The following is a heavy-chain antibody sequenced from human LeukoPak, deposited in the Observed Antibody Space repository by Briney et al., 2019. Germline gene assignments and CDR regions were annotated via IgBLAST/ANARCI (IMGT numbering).Heavy chain of an antibody. CDR3: ARELDYDGNTYFDY. CDR1: EGTFSSYA. J-gene: IGHJ4*02. D-gene: IGHD4-23*01. V-gene: IGHV1-69*04. Sequence: SVKVSCKASEGTFSSYAISWVRQAPGQGLEWMGRIIPIFGIANYAQKFQGRVTITADKSTSTAYMELSSLRSEDTAVYYCARELDYDGNTYFDYWGQGTLVTVSS. CDR2: IIPIFGIA.